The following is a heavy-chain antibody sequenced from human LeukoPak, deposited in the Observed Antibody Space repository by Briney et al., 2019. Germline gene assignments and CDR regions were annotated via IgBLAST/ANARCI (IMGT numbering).Heavy chain of an antibody. V-gene: IGHV4-59*08. D-gene: IGHD3-10*01. Sequence: PSETLSLTCTVSGGSISSYYWSWIRQPPGKGLEWIGYIYYSGSTNYNPSLKSRVTISVDTSKNQFSLKLSSVTAADTAVYYCARQMNHYYGSYGMDVWGQGTTVTVSS. CDR2: IYYSGST. J-gene: IGHJ6*02. CDR1: GGSISSYY. CDR3: ARQMNHYYGSYGMDV.